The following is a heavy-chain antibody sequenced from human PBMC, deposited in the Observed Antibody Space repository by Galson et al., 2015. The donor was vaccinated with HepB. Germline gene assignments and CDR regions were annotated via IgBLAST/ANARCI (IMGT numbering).Heavy chain of an antibody. CDR1: GFNFSSYG. CDR3: ARVKGYCSGGSCYSSYYYGLDV. CDR2: IWYDGSDK. J-gene: IGHJ6*02. Sequence: SLRLSCAASGFNFSSYGMHWVRQAPGKGLEWVAVIWYDGSDKYYADSVKGRFTISRDNSKNTLYVQMNSLRAEDTAVCYCARVKGYCSGGSCYSSYYYGLDVWGQGTTVIVSS. D-gene: IGHD2-15*01. V-gene: IGHV3-33*01.